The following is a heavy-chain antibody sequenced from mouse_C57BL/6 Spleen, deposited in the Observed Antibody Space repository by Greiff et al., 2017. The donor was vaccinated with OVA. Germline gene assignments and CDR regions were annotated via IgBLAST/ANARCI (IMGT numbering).Heavy chain of an antibody. D-gene: IGHD1-1*01. CDR2: IDPEDGET. V-gene: IGHV14-2*01. Sequence: VQLQQSGAELVKPGASVKLSCTASGFNIKDYYMHWVKQRTEQGLEWIGRIDPEDGETKYAPNFQGKATITADTSSNTAYLQLSSLTSEDTAVYYCARGRITTVVDAMDYWGQGTSVTVSS. CDR3: ARGRITTVVDAMDY. J-gene: IGHJ4*01. CDR1: GFNIKDYY.